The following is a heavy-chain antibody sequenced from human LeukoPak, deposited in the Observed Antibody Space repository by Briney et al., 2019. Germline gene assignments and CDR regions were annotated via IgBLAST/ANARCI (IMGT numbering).Heavy chain of an antibody. CDR3: ARGKYYDILTGPIGHFDY. Sequence: PGGSLRLSCAASGFTFSSYAMSWVRQAPGKGLEWVSAISGSGGSTYYADSVKGRFTISRENSKNKLYLQMNSLRAEDTAVYYCARGKYYDILTGPIGHFDYWGQGTLVTVSS. D-gene: IGHD3-9*01. J-gene: IGHJ4*02. CDR2: ISGSGGST. CDR1: GFTFSSYA. V-gene: IGHV3-23*01.